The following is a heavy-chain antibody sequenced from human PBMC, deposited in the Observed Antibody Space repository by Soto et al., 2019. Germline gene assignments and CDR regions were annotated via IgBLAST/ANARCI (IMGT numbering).Heavy chain of an antibody. CDR1: GGSISSYY. V-gene: IGHV4-4*07. J-gene: IGHJ6*02. Sequence: SLTCTVSGGSISSYYWSWIRQPAGKGLEWIGRIYTSGSTNYNPSLKSRVTMSVDTSKNQFSLKLSSVTAADTAVYYCAREEAQLYCSGGSCYYYYGMDVWGQGTTVTVSS. D-gene: IGHD2-15*01. CDR3: AREEAQLYCSGGSCYYYYGMDV. CDR2: IYTSGST.